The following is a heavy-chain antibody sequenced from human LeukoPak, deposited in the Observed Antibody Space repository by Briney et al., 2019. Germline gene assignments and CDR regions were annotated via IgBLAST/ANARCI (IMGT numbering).Heavy chain of an antibody. CDR3: ARSLRGYSYGY. CDR2: IKQDGSEK. CDR1: GFTFSSYW. J-gene: IGHJ4*02. V-gene: IGHV3-7*01. D-gene: IGHD5-18*01. Sequence: PGGSLRLSCAASGFTFSSYWMSWVRQAPGKGLEWVANIKQDGSEKYYVDSVKGRFTISRDNAKNSLYLQMNSMRAEDTAVYYCARSLRGYSYGYWGQGTLVTVSS.